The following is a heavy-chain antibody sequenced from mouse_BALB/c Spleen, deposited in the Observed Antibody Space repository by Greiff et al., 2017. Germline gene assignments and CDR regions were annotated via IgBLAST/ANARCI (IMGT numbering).Heavy chain of an antibody. D-gene: IGHD1-1*01. CDR3: ARLRWYFDV. Sequence: EVKLVESGGGLVKPGGSLKLSCAASGFAFSSYDMSWVRQTPEKRLEWVAYISSGGGSTYYPDTVKGRFTISRDNAKNTLYLQMSSLKSEDTAMYYCARLRWYFDVWGAGTTVTVSS. CDR1: GFAFSSYD. CDR2: ISSGGGST. J-gene: IGHJ1*01. V-gene: IGHV5-12-1*01.